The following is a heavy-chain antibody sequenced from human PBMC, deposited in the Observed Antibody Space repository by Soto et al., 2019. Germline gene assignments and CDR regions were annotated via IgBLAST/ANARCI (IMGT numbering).Heavy chain of an antibody. D-gene: IGHD1-26*01. J-gene: IGHJ5*02. CDR3: ARDFGGP. CDR1: GFTFSSYW. Sequence: EVQLVESGGGLVQPGGSLRLSCTASGFTFSSYWMNWVRQAPGKGLEWVGSIKEDGSEKFYVDSVKGRFTISRDNAKNSLYLDMNSLSVEDTAIYVCARDFGGPWGQGTLVTVSS. CDR2: IKEDGSEK. V-gene: IGHV3-7*05.